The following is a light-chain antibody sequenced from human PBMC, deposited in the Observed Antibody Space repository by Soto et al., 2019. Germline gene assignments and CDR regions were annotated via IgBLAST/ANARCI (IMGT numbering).Light chain of an antibody. CDR2: GNS. J-gene: IGLJ2*01. CDR1: SSNIGAGYS. CDR3: QSYDRSLSGVV. Sequence: QAVLTQPPSVSGAPGQKVTISCTGSSSNIGAGYSVHWYQQLPGTAPKVLIHGNSNRPSGVPDRFSGSKSDTSASLAITGLQAEDEADYYCQSYDRSLSGVVFGGGTKVNVL. V-gene: IGLV1-40*01.